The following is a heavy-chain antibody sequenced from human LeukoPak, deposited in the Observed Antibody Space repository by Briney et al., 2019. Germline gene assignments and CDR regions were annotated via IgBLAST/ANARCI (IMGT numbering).Heavy chain of an antibody. CDR3: AREDRDIVATITGPEHYYYYGMDV. J-gene: IGHJ6*02. CDR2: IIPIFGTA. Sequence: SVKVSCKASGGTFSSYAISWVRQAPGQGLEWMGGIIPIFGTANYAQKFQGRVTITADESTSTAYMELSSLRSEDTAVYYCAREDRDIVATITGPEHYYYYGMDVWGQGTTVTVSS. V-gene: IGHV1-69*13. CDR1: GGTFSSYA. D-gene: IGHD5-12*01.